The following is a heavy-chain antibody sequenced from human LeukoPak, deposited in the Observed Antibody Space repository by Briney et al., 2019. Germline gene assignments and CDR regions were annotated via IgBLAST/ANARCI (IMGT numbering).Heavy chain of an antibody. CDR2: IKQDGSEK. CDR1: GFNFSSYW. J-gene: IGHJ6*02. CDR3: ARDMKLELPASSGYCYGIDV. V-gene: IGHV3-7*01. Sequence: GGSLRLSCIASGFNFSSYWMSWVRQAPGKGLEWVANIKQDGSEKHYVESVKGRFTISRDNAKNSLCLQMNSLRGEDTAVYYCARDMKLELPASSGYCYGIDVWGQGTTVTVSS. D-gene: IGHD1-7*01.